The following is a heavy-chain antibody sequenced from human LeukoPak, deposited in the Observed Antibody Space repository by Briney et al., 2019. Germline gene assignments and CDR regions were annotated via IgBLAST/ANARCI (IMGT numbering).Heavy chain of an antibody. Sequence: PSETLSLTCTVSGGSISSYYWSWIRQPPGKGLEWIGYIYYSGSTNYNPSLKSRVTISVDTSKNQFSLKLSSVTAADTAVYYCASEHSSGWYGGDAFDIWGQGKMVTVSS. D-gene: IGHD6-19*01. CDR3: ASEHSSGWYGGDAFDI. CDR1: GGSISSYY. V-gene: IGHV4-59*01. CDR2: IYYSGST. J-gene: IGHJ3*02.